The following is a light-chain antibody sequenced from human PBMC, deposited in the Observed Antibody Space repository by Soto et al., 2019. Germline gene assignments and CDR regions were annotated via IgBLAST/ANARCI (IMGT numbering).Light chain of an antibody. CDR1: QRFGSSN. CDR2: STS. V-gene: IGKV3-20*01. J-gene: IGKJ1*01. Sequence: EIVLTQSPGTLSLSLGERGTLSCRASQRFGSSNLAWYQQKPGQAPRLLIYSTSSRATGIPDRFSGSGSGTEFTLTISRLESEDFAVYYCQQYGNSPWTFGQGTKVDIK. CDR3: QQYGNSPWT.